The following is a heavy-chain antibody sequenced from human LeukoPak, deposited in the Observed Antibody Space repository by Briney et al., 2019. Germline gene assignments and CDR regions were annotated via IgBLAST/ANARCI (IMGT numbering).Heavy chain of an antibody. Sequence: PSETLSLTCAVSGGSISSGGYSWSWIRQPPGKGLEWIGYIYHSGSTYYNPSLKSRVTISVDRSKNQFSLKLSSVTAADTAVYYCARAYYGPGSPNNWFDPWGQGTLVTVSS. V-gene: IGHV4-30-2*01. CDR3: ARAYYGPGSPNNWFDP. CDR2: IYHSGST. CDR1: GGSISSGGYS. J-gene: IGHJ5*02. D-gene: IGHD3-10*01.